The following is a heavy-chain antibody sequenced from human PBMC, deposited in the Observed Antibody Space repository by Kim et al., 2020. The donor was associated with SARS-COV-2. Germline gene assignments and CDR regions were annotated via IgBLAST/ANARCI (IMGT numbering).Heavy chain of an antibody. J-gene: IGHJ6*02. CDR3: ARTNFAGYDPLRVLHYYYGMDV. V-gene: IGHV4-4*02. D-gene: IGHD5-12*01. CDR1: GGSISSSNW. CDR2: IYHSGST. Sequence: SETLSLTCAVSGGSISSSNWWSWVRQPPGKGLEWIGEIYHSGSTNYNPSLKSRVTISVDKSKNQFSLKLSSGTAADTAVYYCARTNFAGYDPLRVLHYYYGMDVWGQGTTVTVSS.